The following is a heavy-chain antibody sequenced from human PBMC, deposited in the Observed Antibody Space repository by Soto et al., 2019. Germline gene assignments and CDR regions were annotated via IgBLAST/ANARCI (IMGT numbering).Heavy chain of an antibody. J-gene: IGHJ6*03. Sequence: EVHLVESGGGVVQPGGSLRLSCAASGFTVSSKTMSGVGQPPGKGPEGVALINRGGNTYYAESVKGRFTISRDSSKNTLDLQLNSLRAEDTAVYYCARDDVYCGGGRCYGVPMDVWGKGTTVTVSS. D-gene: IGHD2-15*01. CDR2: INRGGNT. V-gene: IGHV3-66*01. CDR1: GFTVSSKT. CDR3: ARDDVYCGGGRCYGVPMDV.